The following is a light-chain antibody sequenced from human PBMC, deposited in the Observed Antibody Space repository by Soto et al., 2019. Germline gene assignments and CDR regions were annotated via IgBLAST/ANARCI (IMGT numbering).Light chain of an antibody. V-gene: IGLV1-44*01. J-gene: IGLJ3*02. Sequence: QSVLTQPPSASGTPGQRVTISCSGSSSNIGSNTVNWYQQLPGTAPKLLIYSNNRPPSGVPDRFSGSKSGTSASLAISGLQSEDEADYHCATWDDSLNGLVFGGGTKVTVL. CDR1: SSNIGSNT. CDR2: SNN. CDR3: ATWDDSLNGLV.